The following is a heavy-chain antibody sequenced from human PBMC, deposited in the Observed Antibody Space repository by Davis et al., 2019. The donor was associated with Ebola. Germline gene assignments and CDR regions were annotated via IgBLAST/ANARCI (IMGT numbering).Heavy chain of an antibody. Sequence: GGSLRLSCAASGFTFSDYYMSWIRQAPGKGLEWVSYISSSGSMKYNADSVKGRFTISRDNAKSSLYLQMNSLRAEDTAVYYCARDHPMASTSTVDYWGQGTLVTVS. CDR2: ISSSGSMK. D-gene: IGHD2-2*01. CDR3: ARDHPMASTSTVDY. V-gene: IGHV3-11*01. CDR1: GFTFSDYY. J-gene: IGHJ4*02.